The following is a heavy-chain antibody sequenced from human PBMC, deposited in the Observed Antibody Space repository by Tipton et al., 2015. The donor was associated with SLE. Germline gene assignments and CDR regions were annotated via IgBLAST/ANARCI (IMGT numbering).Heavy chain of an antibody. V-gene: IGHV4-38-2*02. Sequence: TLSLTCTVSGYSISSGYYWGWIRQPPGKGLEWIGSIYHSGSTYYNPSPKSRVTISVDTSKNQFSLKLSSVTAADTAVYYCARGWGSWPYYFDYWGQGTLVTVSS. CDR2: IYHSGST. CDR1: GYSISSGYY. J-gene: IGHJ4*02. D-gene: IGHD6-13*01. CDR3: ARGWGSWPYYFDY.